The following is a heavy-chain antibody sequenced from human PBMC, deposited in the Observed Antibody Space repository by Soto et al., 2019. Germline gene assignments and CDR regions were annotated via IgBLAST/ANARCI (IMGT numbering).Heavy chain of an antibody. CDR2: ISDDGNSQ. CDR1: GFTFTLYT. CDR3: TRRRYSASYAFDY. Sequence: QVQLVESGGGVVQPGRSLRLSCAASGFTFTLYTMHWVRQAPGKGLEWVAVISDDGNSQYYADSVKGRFTISSDNSKSTLYLQMNSLRAEDTATYYCTRRRYSASYAFDYWGQGPLVTVSS. V-gene: IGHV3-30-3*01. D-gene: IGHD6-6*01. J-gene: IGHJ4*02.